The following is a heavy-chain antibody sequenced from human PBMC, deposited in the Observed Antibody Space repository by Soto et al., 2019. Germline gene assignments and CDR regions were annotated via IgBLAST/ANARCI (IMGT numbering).Heavy chain of an antibody. D-gene: IGHD2-15*01. CDR3: AKDGMVVAATSYFQH. CDR1: GFTFDDYA. J-gene: IGHJ1*01. Sequence: GGSLRLSCAASGFTFDDYAMHWVRQAPGKGLEWVSGISWNSGSIGYADSVKGRFTISRDNAKNSLYLQMNSLRAEDTALYYCAKDGMVVAATSYFQHWGQGTLVTVSS. CDR2: ISWNSGSI. V-gene: IGHV3-9*01.